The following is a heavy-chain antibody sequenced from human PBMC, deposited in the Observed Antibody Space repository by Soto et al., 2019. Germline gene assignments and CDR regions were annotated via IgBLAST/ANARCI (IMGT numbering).Heavy chain of an antibody. CDR1: GYSFTSYW. J-gene: IGHJ6*02. CDR2: IDPSDSYT. D-gene: IGHD4-4*01. CDR3: ARLQSPKYYYYYYGMDV. V-gene: IGHV5-10-1*01. Sequence: GESLKISCKGSGYSFTSYWISWVSQMPGKGLEWMGRIDPSDSYTNYSPSFQGHVTISADKSISTAYLQWSSLKASYTAMYYCARLQSPKYYYYYYGMDVWGQGTTVTVSS.